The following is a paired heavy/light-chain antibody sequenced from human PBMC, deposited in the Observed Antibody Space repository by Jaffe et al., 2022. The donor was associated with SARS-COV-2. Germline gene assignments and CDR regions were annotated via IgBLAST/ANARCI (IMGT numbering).Light chain of an antibody. Sequence: QSVLTQPPSVSGAPGQRVTISCTGSSSNIGAGYDVHWYQQLPGTAPKLLIYGNSNRPSGVPDRFSGSKSGTSASLAISGLQAEDEADYYCQSYDSSLSEGVFGGGTKLTVL. CDR2: GNS. V-gene: IGLV1-40*01. CDR3: QSYDSSLSEGV. CDR1: SSNIGAGYD. J-gene: IGLJ2*01.
Heavy chain of an antibody. CDR1: GGSFSGYY. V-gene: IGHV4-34*01. D-gene: IGHD2-2*01. CDR2: INHSGST. Sequence: QVQLQQWGAGLLKPSETLSLTCAVYGGSFSGYYWSWIRQPPGKGLEWIGEINHSGSTNYNPSLKSRVTISVDTSKNQFSLKLSSVTAADTAVYYCARGIVVVPAATEGGGYYYYMDVWGKGTTVTVSS. CDR3: ARGIVVVPAATEGGGYYYYMDV. J-gene: IGHJ6*03.